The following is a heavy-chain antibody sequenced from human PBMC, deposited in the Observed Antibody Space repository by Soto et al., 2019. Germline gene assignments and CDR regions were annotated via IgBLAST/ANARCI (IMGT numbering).Heavy chain of an antibody. CDR1: GFSLTTSGVG. J-gene: IGHJ4*02. CDR2: IYWDDDK. V-gene: IGHV2-5*02. CDR3: AHRVLRTVFGLVTTTAIFFDF. Sequence: QITLNESGPTVVRPTETLTLTCRFSGFSLTTSGVGVGWIRQSPGKAPEWLALIYWDDDKRYSASLKSRLTITKDTSKNLVVLTVSDLDPTDTATYYCAHRVLRTVFGLVTTTAIFFDFWGPGTPVAVSS. D-gene: IGHD3-3*01.